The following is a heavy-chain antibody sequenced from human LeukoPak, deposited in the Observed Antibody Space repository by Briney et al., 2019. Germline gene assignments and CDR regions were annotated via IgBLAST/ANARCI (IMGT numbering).Heavy chain of an antibody. J-gene: IGHJ4*02. CDR3: ATDLAAAGNLYFDY. CDR1: GYTLTELS. V-gene: IGHV1-24*01. Sequence: GASVKVSCKVSGYTLTELSMHWVRQAPGKGLEWMGGFDPEDGETIYAQKFQGRVTMTEDTSTDTAYMELSSLRPEDTAVYYCATDLAAAGNLYFDYWGQGTLVTVSS. D-gene: IGHD6-13*01. CDR2: FDPEDGET.